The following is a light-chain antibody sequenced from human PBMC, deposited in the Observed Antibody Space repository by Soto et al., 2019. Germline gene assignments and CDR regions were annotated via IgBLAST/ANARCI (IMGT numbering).Light chain of an antibody. V-gene: IGKV3-15*01. CDR2: GVF. CDR1: QNVHNN. Sequence: EIVMTQSPATLSVSPGERATLSCRASQNVHNNLAWYQQKPGQAPRLLIYGVFARATGIPARFSGSGSGTAITRTISSLQSEDFAVYYCQQYNDWPLTFGGGTKVEIK. CDR3: QQYNDWPLT. J-gene: IGKJ4*01.